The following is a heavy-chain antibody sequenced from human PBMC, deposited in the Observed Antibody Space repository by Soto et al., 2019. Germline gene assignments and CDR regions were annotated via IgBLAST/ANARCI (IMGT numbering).Heavy chain of an antibody. CDR3: ARGGYCVNDVCSTQFDY. D-gene: IGHD2-8*01. Sequence: GSLRLSCAASGFTFRSYWMSWVRQSPGKGLEWIGEINQSGRTNYNPSLRSRLTLSIDTSKNQFSLKLRSVNAADTAVYFCARGGYCVNDVCSTQFDYWGQGALVTVSS. CDR2: INQSGRT. V-gene: IGHV4-34*01. CDR1: GFTFRSYW. J-gene: IGHJ4*02.